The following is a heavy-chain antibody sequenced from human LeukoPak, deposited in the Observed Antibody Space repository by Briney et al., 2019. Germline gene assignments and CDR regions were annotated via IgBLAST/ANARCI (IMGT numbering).Heavy chain of an antibody. CDR3: ARDCSSTSCYRGDAFDI. V-gene: IGHV1-69*05. Sequence: ASVNVSCKASGGTFSSYAISWVRQAPGQGLEWMGGIIPIFGTANYAQKFQGRVTITTDESTSTAYMELSSLRSEDTAVYYCARDCSSTSCYRGDAFDIWAKGQWSPSLQ. J-gene: IGHJ3*02. D-gene: IGHD2-2*01. CDR1: GGTFSSYA. CDR2: IIPIFGTA.